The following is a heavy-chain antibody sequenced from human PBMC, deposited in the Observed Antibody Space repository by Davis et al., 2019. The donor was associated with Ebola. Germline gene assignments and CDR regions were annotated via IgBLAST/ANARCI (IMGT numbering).Heavy chain of an antibody. D-gene: IGHD3-3*01. CDR2: IYPGDSDT. CDR3: ARQNAYDFWSGRPFDY. V-gene: IGHV5-51*01. CDR1: GYSFTSYW. J-gene: IGHJ4*02. Sequence: KVSCKGSGYSFTSYWIGWVRQMPGKGLEWMGIIYPGDSDTRYSPSFQGQVTISADKSISTAYLQWSSLKASDTAMYYCARQNAYDFWSGRPFDYWGQGTLVTVSS.